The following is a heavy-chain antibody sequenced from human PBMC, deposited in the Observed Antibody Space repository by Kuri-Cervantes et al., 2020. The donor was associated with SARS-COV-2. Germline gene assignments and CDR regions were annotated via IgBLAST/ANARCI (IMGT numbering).Heavy chain of an antibody. Sequence: GESLNISCAASGFTFSSYWMHWVRQAPGKGLVWVSRINSDGSSTSYADSVKGRFTISRDNAKNTLYLQMNSLRAEDTAVYYWARGPFVVVVPAAIPQTNYYYYYGMDVWGQGTTVTVSS. V-gene: IGHV3-74*01. D-gene: IGHD2-2*02. J-gene: IGHJ6*02. CDR1: GFTFSSYW. CDR2: INSDGSST. CDR3: ARGPFVVVVPAAIPQTNYYYYYGMDV.